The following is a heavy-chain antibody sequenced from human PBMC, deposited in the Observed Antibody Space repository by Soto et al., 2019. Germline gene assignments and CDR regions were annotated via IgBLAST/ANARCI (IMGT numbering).Heavy chain of an antibody. CDR3: ARASIAAAAPYNWFDP. Sequence: ASVKVSCKASGFTFTSSAVQWVRQARGQRLEWMGWINPNSGGTNYAQKFQGRVTMTRDTSISTAYMELSRLRSDDTAVYYCARASIAAAAPYNWFDPWGQGTLVTVS. CDR1: GFTFTSSA. J-gene: IGHJ5*02. D-gene: IGHD6-13*01. V-gene: IGHV1-2*02. CDR2: INPNSGGT.